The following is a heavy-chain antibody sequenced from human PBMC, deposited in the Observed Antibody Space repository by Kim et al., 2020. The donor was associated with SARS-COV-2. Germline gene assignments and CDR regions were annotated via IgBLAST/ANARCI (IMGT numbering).Heavy chain of an antibody. J-gene: IGHJ6*02. CDR1: GFTFSNAW. CDR3: TTGGYCSGGSCYNYYYGIDV. CDR2: IKSKTDGGTT. D-gene: IGHD2-15*01. V-gene: IGHV3-15*01. Sequence: GGSLRLSCAASGFTFSNAWMSWVRQAPGKGLEWVGRIKSKTDGGTTDYAAPVKGRFTISRDDSKNTLYLQMNSLKTEDTAVYYCTTGGYCSGGSCYNYYYGIDVWGQGTTVTVSS.